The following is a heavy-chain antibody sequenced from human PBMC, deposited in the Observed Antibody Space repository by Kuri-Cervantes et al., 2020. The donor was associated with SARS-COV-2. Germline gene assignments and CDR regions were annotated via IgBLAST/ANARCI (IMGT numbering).Heavy chain of an antibody. CDR2: IYYTGST. CDR3: ARNTTTYCWYFDL. CDR1: GGSISSHY. D-gene: IGHD1-1*01. J-gene: IGHJ2*01. V-gene: IGHV4-59*11. Sequence: ESLKISCTVSGGSISSHYWSWIRQPPGKGLEWIGYIYYTGSTNYNPSLKSRVTISVDASKNQFSLKLSSVTAADTAVYYCARNTTTYCWYFDLWGRGTLVTVSS.